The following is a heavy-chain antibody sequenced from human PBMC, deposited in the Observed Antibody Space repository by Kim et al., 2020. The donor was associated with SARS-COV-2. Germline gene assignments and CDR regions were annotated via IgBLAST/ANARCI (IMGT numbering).Heavy chain of an antibody. Sequence: TRYSPSFQGQVTMSADKSNSTAYLQWNSLKASDTAMYYCVRREARVDDYWGQGTLVTVSS. CDR3: VRREARVDDY. D-gene: IGHD6-6*01. CDR2: T. J-gene: IGHJ4*02. V-gene: IGHV5-51*01.